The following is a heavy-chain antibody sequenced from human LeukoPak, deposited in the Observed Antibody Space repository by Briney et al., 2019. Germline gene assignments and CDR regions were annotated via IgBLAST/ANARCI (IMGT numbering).Heavy chain of an antibody. CDR1: GFTFSSYW. D-gene: IGHD6-19*01. V-gene: IGHV3-7*01. CDR3: ARVVFDSSDWYRLDY. CDR2: IKQEGSEK. J-gene: IGHJ4*02. Sequence: LPGGSLRLSCGASGFTFSSYWMTWVRQAPGKGLEWVANIKQEGSEKYYVDSVKGRFTISRDNAKNSLYLQMNSLRADDAGVYFCARVVFDSSDWYRLDYWGQGTLVTVSS.